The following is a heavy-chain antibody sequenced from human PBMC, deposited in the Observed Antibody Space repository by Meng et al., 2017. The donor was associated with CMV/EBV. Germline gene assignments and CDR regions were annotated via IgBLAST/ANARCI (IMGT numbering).Heavy chain of an antibody. J-gene: IGHJ6*02. V-gene: IGHV3-21*01. CDR1: GFTFSSYS. CDR3: AREPENPYSGYYYYYGMDV. Sequence: GGSLRLSCAASGFTFSSYSMNWVCQAPGKGLEWVSSISSSSSYIYYADSVKGRFTISRDNAKNSLYLQMNSLRAEDTAVYYCAREPENPYSGYYYYYGMDVWGQGTTVTVSS. D-gene: IGHD2-15*01. CDR2: ISSSSSYI.